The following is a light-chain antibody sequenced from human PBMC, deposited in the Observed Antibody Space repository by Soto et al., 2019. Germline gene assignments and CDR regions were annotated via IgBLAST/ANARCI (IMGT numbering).Light chain of an antibody. Sequence: DIQMTQSPCTLSASVGDRVTITCRASQSISSWLAWYQQKPGRAPKVLIFDASSLESGVPSRFSGSGSATEFTLTISSLQPDDFATYYCQQYTTYPWTFGQGTKVDIK. CDR1: QSISSW. CDR2: DAS. J-gene: IGKJ1*01. CDR3: QQYTTYPWT. V-gene: IGKV1-5*01.